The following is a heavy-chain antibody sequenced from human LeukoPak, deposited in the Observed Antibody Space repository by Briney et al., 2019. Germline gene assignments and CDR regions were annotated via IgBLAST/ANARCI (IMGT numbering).Heavy chain of an antibody. CDR2: IYYSGST. V-gene: IGHV4-39*01. CDR3: ARLGGQWSGSEFDY. CDR1: GGSISSSSYY. J-gene: IGHJ4*02. Sequence: PSETLSLTCTVSGGSISSSSYYWGWIRQPPGKGPEWIGSIYYSGSTYYNPSLKSRVTISVDTSKNQFSLKLSSVTAADTAVYYCARLGGQWSGSEFDYWGQGTLVTVSS. D-gene: IGHD3-3*01.